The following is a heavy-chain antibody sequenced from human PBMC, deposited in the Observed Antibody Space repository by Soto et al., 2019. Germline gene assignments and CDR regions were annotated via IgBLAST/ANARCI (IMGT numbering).Heavy chain of an antibody. CDR3: ATGAGWLRLDSRV. V-gene: IGHV4-39*02. Sequence: PSETLSLTCTVSGASISSNGYYWCWIRRPPGTGLEWSGSIFYSGTTHYSPSLRSRISISVDTSKNVFSLKLSSLTAADTAIYFCATGAGWLRLDSRVWGQGTMVTVSS. J-gene: IGHJ4*02. CDR2: IFYSGTT. CDR1: GASISSNGYY. D-gene: IGHD5-12*01.